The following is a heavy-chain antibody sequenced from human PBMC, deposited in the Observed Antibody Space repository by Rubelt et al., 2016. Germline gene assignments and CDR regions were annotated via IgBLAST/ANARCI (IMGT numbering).Heavy chain of an antibody. CDR2: IYSGGST. V-gene: IGHV3-66*01. D-gene: IGHD4/OR15-4a*01. J-gene: IGHJ4*02. CDR1: GGSFSGYY. Sequence: VQLQQWGAGLLKPSETLSLTCAVYGGSFSGYYWSWIRQPPGKGLEWVSVIYSGGSTYYADSVKGRFTISRDKSKNTLYLQMNSLRAEDTAVYYCARDWYGAIDCWGQGTLVTVSP. CDR3: ARDWYGAIDC.